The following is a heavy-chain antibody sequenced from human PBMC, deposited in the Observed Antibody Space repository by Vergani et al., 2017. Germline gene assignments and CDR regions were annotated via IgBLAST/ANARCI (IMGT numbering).Heavy chain of an antibody. Sequence: QVQLVQSRREVKAAGASVKVSCKASANAFSNYGLNWVRQAPGQRLEWLGWISAHNGETKYAQKFRGRVTLNTDTSTTTVYLEVRNLGYDDTAIYYCARDLLNPGPLGYWGQGTLVIVSS. CDR3: ARDLLNPGPLGY. CDR2: ISAHNGET. V-gene: IGHV1-18*04. CDR1: ANAFSNYG. J-gene: IGHJ4*02.